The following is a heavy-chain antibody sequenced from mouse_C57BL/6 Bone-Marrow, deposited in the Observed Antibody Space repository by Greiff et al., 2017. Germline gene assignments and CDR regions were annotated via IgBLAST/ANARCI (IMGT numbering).Heavy chain of an antibody. D-gene: IGHD1-1*01. Sequence: EVQLVESGGGLVQPGGSMKLSCVASGFTFSNYWMNWVRQSPEKGLEWVAQIRLKSDNYATHYAESVKGRFTISRDDSKSSVYLQMNNLRAEDTGIYYCTITTVVAHFDVWGTGTTVTVSS. V-gene: IGHV6-3*01. CDR3: TITTVVAHFDV. CDR1: GFTFSNYW. CDR2: IRLKSDNYAT. J-gene: IGHJ1*03.